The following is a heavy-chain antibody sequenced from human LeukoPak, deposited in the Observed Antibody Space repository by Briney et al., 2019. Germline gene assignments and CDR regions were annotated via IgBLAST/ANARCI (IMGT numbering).Heavy chain of an antibody. V-gene: IGHV3-23*01. Sequence: PGGSLRLSCAASGFTFSSYAMSWVRQAPGKGLEWVSAISGGGGSTYYADSVKGRFTISRDNSKNTLSLQMNSLRADDTAIYYCAKGTAINHFPWFDPWGQGTLVTVSS. D-gene: IGHD2-21*02. CDR2: ISGGGGST. CDR1: GFTFSSYA. CDR3: AKGTAINHFPWFDP. J-gene: IGHJ5*02.